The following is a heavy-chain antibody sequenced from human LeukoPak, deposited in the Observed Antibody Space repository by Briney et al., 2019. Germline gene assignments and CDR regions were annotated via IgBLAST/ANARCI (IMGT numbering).Heavy chain of an antibody. CDR3: ASDLTICESAKRGYYFYY. CDR1: GFTFSTDS. Sequence: GGSLRLACAASGFTFSTDSMNWVRQAPGKGLEWVSSISSSRSYIFYADSVKGRLTVSRDNAMISRYLHLNSISAEDTAVYYCASDLTICESAKRGYYFYYRGQGILVTVSS. V-gene: IGHV3-21*01. J-gene: IGHJ4*02. D-gene: IGHD2-15*01. CDR2: ISSSRSYI.